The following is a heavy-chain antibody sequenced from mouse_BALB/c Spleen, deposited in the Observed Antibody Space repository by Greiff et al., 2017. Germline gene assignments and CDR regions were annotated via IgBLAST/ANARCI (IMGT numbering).Heavy chain of an antibody. CDR2: IYWDDDK. CDR1: GFSLSTSGMG. CDR3: ARSGDLLGAMDY. D-gene: IGHD2-1*01. V-gene: IGHV8-12*01. Sequence: QVTLKVSGPGILQPSQTLSLTCSFSGFSLSTSGMGVSWIRQPSGKGLEWLAHIYWDDDKRYNPSLKSRLTISKDTSSNQVFLKITSVDTADTATYYCARSGDLLGAMDYWGQGTSVSVSS. J-gene: IGHJ4*01.